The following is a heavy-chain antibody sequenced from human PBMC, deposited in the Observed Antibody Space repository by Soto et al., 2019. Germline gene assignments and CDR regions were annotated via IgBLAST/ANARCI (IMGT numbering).Heavy chain of an antibody. J-gene: IGHJ3*02. V-gene: IGHV3-21*01. D-gene: IGHD2-2*01. CDR3: AGDCSSTSCFPRDAFDI. CDR1: GFTFSSYS. Sequence: GGSLRLSCAASGFTFSSYSMNWVRQAPGKGLEWVSSISSSSSYIYYADSVKGRFTISRDNAKNSLYLQMNSLRAEDTAVYYCAGDCSSTSCFPRDAFDIWGQGTMVTVSS. CDR2: ISSSSSYI.